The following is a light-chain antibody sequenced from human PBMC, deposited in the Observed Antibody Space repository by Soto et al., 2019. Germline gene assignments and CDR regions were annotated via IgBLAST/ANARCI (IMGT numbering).Light chain of an antibody. J-gene: IGLJ2*01. V-gene: IGLV1-44*01. CDR3: AAWDDSLNVV. CDR2: SNN. CDR1: SSNIGSNT. Sequence: QSVLTQPSSASGTPGQRVTISCSGSSSNIGSNTVNWYQQLPGTAPKLLIYSNNQRPSGVPDRFSGSKSGTSASLAISGLQSEDEADYYCAAWDDSLNVVFGGGTKLTVL.